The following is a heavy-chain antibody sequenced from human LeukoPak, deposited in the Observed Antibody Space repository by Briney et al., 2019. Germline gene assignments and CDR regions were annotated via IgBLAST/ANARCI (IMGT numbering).Heavy chain of an antibody. V-gene: IGHV1-3*01. J-gene: IGHJ4*02. Sequence: ASVKVSCKASGYTFTSYAMHWVRQAPGQRLEWMGWINAGNGNTKYSQKFQGRVTITRDTSACTAYMELSSLRSEDTAVYYCATMDRYCSSTSCYCPYWGQGTLVTVSS. CDR1: GYTFTSYA. CDR3: ATMDRYCSSTSCYCPY. D-gene: IGHD2-2*01. CDR2: INAGNGNT.